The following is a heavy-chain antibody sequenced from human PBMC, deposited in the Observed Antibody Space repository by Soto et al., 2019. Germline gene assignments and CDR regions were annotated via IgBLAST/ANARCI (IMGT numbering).Heavy chain of an antibody. V-gene: IGHV1-8*01. J-gene: IGHJ6*03. D-gene: IGHD1-26*01. Sequence: QVQLVQSGAEVKKPGASVKVSCKASGYTFTSYDINWVRQATGQGLEWMGWMNPNSGNTGYAQKFQGRVTMTRNTPISTAHMELSSLRSEDTAVYYCGREPAYYYYYPLTVGGKGTTVTAPS. CDR3: GREPAYYYYYPLTV. CDR2: MNPNSGNT. CDR1: GYTFTSYD.